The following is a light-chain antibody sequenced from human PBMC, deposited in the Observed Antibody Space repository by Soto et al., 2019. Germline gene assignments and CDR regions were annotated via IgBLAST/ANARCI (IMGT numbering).Light chain of an antibody. CDR1: SSDVGGYNY. Sequence: QSALTQPASVSGSPGQSLTISCTGTSSDVGGYNYVSWYQQHPGKAPKHMIYEVSNRPSGVSNRFSGSKSGNTASLTISGLQAEDEADYYCSSYTSSSTRVFGGGTKLTVL. CDR2: EVS. V-gene: IGLV2-14*01. J-gene: IGLJ3*02. CDR3: SSYTSSSTRV.